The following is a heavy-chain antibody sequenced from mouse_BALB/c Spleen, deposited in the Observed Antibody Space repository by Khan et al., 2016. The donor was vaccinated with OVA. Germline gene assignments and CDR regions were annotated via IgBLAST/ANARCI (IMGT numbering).Heavy chain of an antibody. J-gene: IGHJ4*01. D-gene: IGHD2-3*01. V-gene: IGHV3-2*02. CDR1: GYSITSDYA. CDR3: ARDGSRYNYAMDY. Sequence: EVQLQESGPSLVKPSQSLSLTCTVTGYSITSDYAWNWIRQFPGNKLEWMGYISYSGSTSYNPSLKSRISITRDTSKNQFFLQLNSVTTEDTATYYCARDGSRYNYAMDYWGQGTAVTVSS. CDR2: ISYSGST.